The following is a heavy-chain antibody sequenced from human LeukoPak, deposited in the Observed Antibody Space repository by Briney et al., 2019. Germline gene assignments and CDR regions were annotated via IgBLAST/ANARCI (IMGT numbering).Heavy chain of an antibody. CDR2: VNGDGSST. CDR1: GFTFSSYW. CDR3: AREGLAYGSGSYFPYNWFDP. D-gene: IGHD3-10*01. V-gene: IGHV3-74*01. J-gene: IGHJ5*02. Sequence: GGSLRLSCAASGFTFSSYWMHWVRQVPGKGLVWVSRVNGDGSSTSYADSVKGRVTTSRDNAKNTLYLQMNSLRAEDTAVYYCAREGLAYGSGSYFPYNWFDPWGQGTLVTVSS.